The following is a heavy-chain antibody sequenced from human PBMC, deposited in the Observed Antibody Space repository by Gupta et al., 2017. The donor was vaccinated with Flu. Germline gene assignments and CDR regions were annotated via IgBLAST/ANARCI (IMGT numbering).Heavy chain of an antibody. CDR1: GFPFSNAW. CDR3: TTVPAAITYYYYGMDV. CDR2: IKSKTDGGTT. J-gene: IGHJ6*02. V-gene: IGHV3-15*01. D-gene: IGHD2-2*02. Sequence: EVQLVESGGGLVKPGGSLRLSCAASGFPFSNAWMSWVRQAPGKGLEWVGRIKSKTDGGTTDYAAPVKGRFTISRDDSKNTLYLQMNSLKTEDTAVYYCTTVPAAITYYYYGMDVWGQGTTVTVSS.